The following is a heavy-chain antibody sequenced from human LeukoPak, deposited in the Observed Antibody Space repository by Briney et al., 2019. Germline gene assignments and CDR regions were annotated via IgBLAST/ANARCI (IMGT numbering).Heavy chain of an antibody. V-gene: IGHV3-23*01. Sequence: GGSLRLSCAASGFTFSSYAMSWVRQAPGKGLEWVSAISGSGGSTYYADSVKGRFTISRDNSKNTLYLQMNSLRAEDTAVYYCAKDQESGYSYGYGLYWGQGTLVTVSS. CDR1: GFTFSSYA. CDR3: AKDQESGYSYGYGLY. CDR2: ISGSGGST. J-gene: IGHJ4*02. D-gene: IGHD5-18*01.